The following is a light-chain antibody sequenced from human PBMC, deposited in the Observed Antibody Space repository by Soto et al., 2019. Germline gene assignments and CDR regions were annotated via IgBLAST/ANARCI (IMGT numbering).Light chain of an antibody. CDR3: QVWDSSTRV. Sequence: SYELTQPPSVSVSPGQTASITCSGDKLGNKYACWYQQKPGQSPVLVIYKDSKRPSGTPERFSGSNSGNTATLTISGTQAMDEADYYCQVWDSSTRVFGGGTKLTVL. CDR2: KDS. V-gene: IGLV3-1*01. CDR1: KLGNKY. J-gene: IGLJ3*02.